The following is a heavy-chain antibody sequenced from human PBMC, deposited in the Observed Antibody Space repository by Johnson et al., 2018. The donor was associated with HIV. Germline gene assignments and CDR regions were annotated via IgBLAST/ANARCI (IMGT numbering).Heavy chain of an antibody. D-gene: IGHD6-13*01. V-gene: IGHV3-53*01. J-gene: IGHJ3*02. Sequence: VQLVESGGGLIQPGGSLRLSCVASGFTVSYNYMSWVRQAPGKGLEWVSVIYSGGSTYYADSVQGRFTISRDNSKNTLYLQMNSLRAEDTAVYYCARADSSSSPWMGLDIWGQGTMVTVSS. CDR1: GFTVSYNY. CDR3: ARADSSSSPWMGLDI. CDR2: IYSGGST.